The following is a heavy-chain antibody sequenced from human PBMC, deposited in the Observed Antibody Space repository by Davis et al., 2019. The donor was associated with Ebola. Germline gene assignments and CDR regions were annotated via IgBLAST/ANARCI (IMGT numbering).Heavy chain of an antibody. J-gene: IGHJ4*02. V-gene: IGHV4-59*01. CDR2: IYYSGST. Sequence: PSETLSLTCTVSGGSISSYYWSWIRQPPGKGLEWIGYIYYSGSTNYNPSLKSRVTISVDTSKNQFSLKLSSVTAADTAVYYCARGRVATMIVVGYDYWGQGTLVTVSS. CDR3: ARGRVATMIVVGYDY. D-gene: IGHD3-22*01. CDR1: GGSISSYY.